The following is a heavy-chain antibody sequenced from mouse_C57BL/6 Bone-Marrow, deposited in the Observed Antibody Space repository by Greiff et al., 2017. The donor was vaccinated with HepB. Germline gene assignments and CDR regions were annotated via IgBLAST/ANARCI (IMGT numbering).Heavy chain of an antibody. CDR1: GYTFSSYA. J-gene: IGHJ3*01. V-gene: IGHV5-4*01. CDR3: ARDAETAQAT. D-gene: IGHD3-2*02. CDR2: ISAGGSYT. Sequence: EVQRVESGGGLVKPGASLKLSCAASGYTFSSYAMSWVRQTPEKRLEWVATISAGGSYTYYPDNVKGRFTISRDNAKNNLYLQMGHLTSEDSAMYYCARDAETAQATWGQGTLVTVAA.